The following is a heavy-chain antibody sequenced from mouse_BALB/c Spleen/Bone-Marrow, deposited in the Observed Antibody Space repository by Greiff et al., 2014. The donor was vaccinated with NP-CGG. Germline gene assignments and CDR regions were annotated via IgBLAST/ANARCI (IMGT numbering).Heavy chain of an antibody. V-gene: IGHV14-3*02. CDR2: IDPANGNT. J-gene: IGHJ2*01. CDR1: GFNIKDTY. D-gene: IGHD1-1*01. CDR3: ARYYYGSSYFDY. Sequence: VQLQQSGAELVKPGASVKLSCTASGFNIKDTYMHWVKQRPEQGLEWIGRIDPANGNTKYDLKFQGKATITADTSSNTAYPQLSSLTSEDTAVYYCARYYYGSSYFDYWGQGTTLTVSS.